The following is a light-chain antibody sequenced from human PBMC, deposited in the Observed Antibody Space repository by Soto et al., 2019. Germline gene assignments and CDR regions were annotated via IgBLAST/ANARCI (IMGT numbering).Light chain of an antibody. Sequence: EIVLTQSPGTLSLSPGERAILSCRASQSVSSSYLAWYRQKPGQAPSLLIYGASTRATGIPARFSGSESGTEFTLTINSLQPEDFATYYCQQYNSYPWTFGQGTKVDIK. CDR1: QSVSSSY. J-gene: IGKJ1*01. CDR2: GAS. V-gene: IGKV3-20*01. CDR3: QQYNSYPWT.